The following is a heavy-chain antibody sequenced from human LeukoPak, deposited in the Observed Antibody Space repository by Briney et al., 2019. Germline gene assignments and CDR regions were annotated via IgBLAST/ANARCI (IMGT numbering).Heavy chain of an antibody. CDR3: AKGETVTTTSFDY. V-gene: IGHV3-23*01. CDR2: ISASGDNT. Sequence: GGSLRLSCVASGFTFSSHAMSWVRHAPGKGLEWVSAISASGDNTYYADSVKGRFTISRDNSKNTLYLQVNSLRAEDTAVYYCAKGETVTTTSFDYWGQGTLVTVSS. CDR1: GFTFSSHA. J-gene: IGHJ4*02. D-gene: IGHD4-17*01.